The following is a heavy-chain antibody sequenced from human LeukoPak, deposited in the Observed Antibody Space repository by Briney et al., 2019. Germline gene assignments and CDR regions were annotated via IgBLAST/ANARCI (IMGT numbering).Heavy chain of an antibody. CDR3: ARAVVRGVNPYYYYCYMDV. V-gene: IGHV1-69*05. CDR2: IIPIFGTA. Sequence: ASVKVSCKASGGTFSSYAISWVRQAPGQGLEWMGGIIPIFGTANYAQKFQGRVTITTDESTSTAYMELSSLRSEDTAVYYCARAVVRGVNPYYYYCYMDVWGKGTTVTVSS. D-gene: IGHD3-10*01. CDR1: GGTFSSYA. J-gene: IGHJ6*03.